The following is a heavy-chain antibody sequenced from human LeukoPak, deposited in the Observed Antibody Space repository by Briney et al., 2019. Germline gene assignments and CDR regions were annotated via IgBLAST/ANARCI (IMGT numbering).Heavy chain of an antibody. V-gene: IGHV3-30*02. CDR1: GFTFSSYG. D-gene: IGHD6-13*01. CDR2: IRYDGSNK. Sequence: TGGSLRLSCAASGFTFSSYGMHWVRQAPGKGLEWVAFIRYDGSNKYYADSVKGRFTISRDNSKNTLYLQMNSLRAEDTAVYYCAKDWGYSSSWYSSWFDPWGQGTLVTVSS. J-gene: IGHJ5*02. CDR3: AKDWGYSSSWYSSWFDP.